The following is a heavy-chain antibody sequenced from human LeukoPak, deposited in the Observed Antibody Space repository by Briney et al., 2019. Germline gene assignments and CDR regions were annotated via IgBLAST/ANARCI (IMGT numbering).Heavy chain of an antibody. CDR2: VRYDGNDK. V-gene: IGHV3-30*02. J-gene: IGHJ4*02. CDR1: GFTFSNYG. CDR3: AKYGGTWDFDY. D-gene: IGHD3-16*01. Sequence: PGGSLRLSCAASGFTFSNYGMHWVRQAPGKGLEWVAFVRYDGNDKYHADSVKGRFTISRDNSKNTLYLQMNSLRGEDTAVYYCAKYGGTWDFDYWGQGTLVTVSS.